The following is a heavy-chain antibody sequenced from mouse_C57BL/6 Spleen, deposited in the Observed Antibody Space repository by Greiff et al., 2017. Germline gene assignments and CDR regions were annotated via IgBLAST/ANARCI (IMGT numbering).Heavy chain of an antibody. D-gene: IGHD2-3*01. CDR3: ARAAYDDYYGYFDY. Sequence: VQLQQSGPELVKPGASVKISCKASGYTFTDYYINWVKQRPGQGLEWIGWIFPGSGSTYYNEKFKGKDTLTVDKSSSTAYMLRSSLTSEDSAVXYCARAAYDDYYGYFDYWGQGTTLTVSS. V-gene: IGHV1-75*01. CDR1: GYTFTDYY. CDR2: IFPGSGST. J-gene: IGHJ2*01.